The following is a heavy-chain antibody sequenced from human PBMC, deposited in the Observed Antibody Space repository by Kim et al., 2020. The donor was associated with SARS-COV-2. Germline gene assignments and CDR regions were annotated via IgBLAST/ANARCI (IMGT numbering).Heavy chain of an antibody. D-gene: IGHD2-2*01. CDR1: GFTFSSYA. J-gene: IGHJ5*02. Sequence: GGSLRLSCAASGFTFSSYAMHWVRQAPGKGLEWVAVISYDGSNKYYADSVKGRFTISRDNSKNTLYLQMNSLRAEDTAVYYCARGNYCSSTSCYGKNWFDPWGQGTLVTVSS. CDR2: ISYDGSNK. V-gene: IGHV3-30-3*01. CDR3: ARGNYCSSTSCYGKNWFDP.